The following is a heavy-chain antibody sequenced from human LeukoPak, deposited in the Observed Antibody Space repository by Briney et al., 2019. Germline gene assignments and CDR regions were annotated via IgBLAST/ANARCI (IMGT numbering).Heavy chain of an antibody. CDR3: ARGSNSLRYLAY. D-gene: IGHD3-9*01. Sequence: PGGSLRLSCEASGLTVSSNCMSWVRQDPGKGLEWVSFIYSGGNTYYADSVKGRFTISRDNSKNTVHLQMNSLRAEDTAVYYCARGSNSLRYLAYWGQGTLVTVSS. J-gene: IGHJ4*02. CDR2: IYSGGNT. CDR1: GLTVSSNC. V-gene: IGHV3-53*01.